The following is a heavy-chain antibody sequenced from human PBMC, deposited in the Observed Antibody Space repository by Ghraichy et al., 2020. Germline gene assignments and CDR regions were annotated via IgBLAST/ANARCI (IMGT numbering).Heavy chain of an antibody. CDR1: GFTFSDYY. J-gene: IGHJ3*02. CDR2: ISSSGSTI. D-gene: IGHD2-15*01. V-gene: IGHV3-11*01. CDR3: ASDPLREGSPDDAFDI. Sequence: GGSLRLSCAASGFTFSDYYMSWIRQAPGKGLEWVSYISSSGSTIYYADSVKGRFTISRDNAKNSLYLQMNSLRAEDTAVYYCASDPLREGSPDDAFDIWGQGTMVTVSS.